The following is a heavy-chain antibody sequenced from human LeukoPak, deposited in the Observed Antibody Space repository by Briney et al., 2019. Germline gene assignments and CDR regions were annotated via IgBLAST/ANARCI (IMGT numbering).Heavy chain of an antibody. Sequence: PGGSLRLSCAASGFTFSSYAMTWVRQAPGKGLEWVSVISGSGDSTYYTDSVKGRFTISRDNSKNTLFLQMNSLRAEDTAVYYCAKGRTRWVKEEYDYWGQGTLVTVSS. D-gene: IGHD4-23*01. V-gene: IGHV3-23*01. J-gene: IGHJ4*02. CDR1: GFTFSSYA. CDR3: AKGRTRWVKEEYDY. CDR2: ISGSGDST.